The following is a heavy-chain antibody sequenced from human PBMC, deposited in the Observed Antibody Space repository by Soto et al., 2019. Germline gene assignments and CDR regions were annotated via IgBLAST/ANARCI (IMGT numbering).Heavy chain of an antibody. J-gene: IGHJ3*02. V-gene: IGHV4-39*07. CDR2: IYYRGNA. CDR1: DDSINSDKYY. D-gene: IGHD1-26*01. CDR3: ARARGEGWELPFADAFDI. Sequence: SETLSLTCSVSDDSINSDKYYWGWIRQPPGKGLEWIGSIYYRGNAYYNPSLQTRVTISVDTSKNQFSLKLSSVTAADTAVYYCARARGEGWELPFADAFDIWGQGTMVTVSS.